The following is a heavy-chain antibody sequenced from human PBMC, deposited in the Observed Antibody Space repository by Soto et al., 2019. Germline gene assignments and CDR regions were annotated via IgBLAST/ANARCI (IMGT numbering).Heavy chain of an antibody. V-gene: IGHV3-23*01. CDR1: GFPFSSYA. J-gene: IGHJ4*02. Sequence: GGSLRLSCAASGFPFSSYAMGWVRQAPGKGLEWVSGISGAGGSTYYADSVKGRFTISRDNSENTLYLQMNSLRAEDTAVYYCAKGYYGSGNSAYYFDYWGQGTLVTVSS. CDR2: ISGAGGST. D-gene: IGHD3-10*01. CDR3: AKGYYGSGNSAYYFDY.